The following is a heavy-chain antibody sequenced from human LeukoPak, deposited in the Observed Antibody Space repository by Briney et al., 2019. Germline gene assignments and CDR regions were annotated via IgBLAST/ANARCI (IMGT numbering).Heavy chain of an antibody. D-gene: IGHD3-10*01. J-gene: IGHJ4*02. V-gene: IGHV4-34*01. CDR3: ARGGRFGEFFDF. CDR1: GGSFSGYY. CDR2: INHSGST. Sequence: SETLSLTCAVYGGSFSGYYWSWIRQPPGKGLEWIGEINHSGSTNYNPSLKSRVTMSADTSENQLSLLVYSLTAADTAVYYCARGGRFGEFFDFWGQGTLVAVSS.